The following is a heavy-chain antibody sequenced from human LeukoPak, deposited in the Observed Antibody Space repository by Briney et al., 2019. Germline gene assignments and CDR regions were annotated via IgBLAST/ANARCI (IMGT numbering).Heavy chain of an antibody. Sequence: SETLSLTRTVSGGSISSYYWSWIRQPAGRGLEWIGRIYTSGSTNYNPSLKSRVTMSVDTSKNQFSLKLSSVTAADTAVYYCAREKQWLGIDYWGQGTLVTVSS. CDR2: IYTSGST. CDR1: GGSISSYY. J-gene: IGHJ4*02. CDR3: AREKQWLGIDY. D-gene: IGHD6-19*01. V-gene: IGHV4-4*07.